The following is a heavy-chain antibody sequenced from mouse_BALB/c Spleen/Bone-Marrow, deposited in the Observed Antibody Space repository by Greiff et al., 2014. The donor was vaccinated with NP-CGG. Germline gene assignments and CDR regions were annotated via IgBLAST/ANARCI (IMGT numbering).Heavy chain of an antibody. D-gene: IGHD2-4*01. V-gene: IGHV3-2*02. Sequence: VQLKDSGPGLVKPSQSLSLTCTVTGYSITSDYAWNWIRQFPGNKLEWMGYISYSGSTSYNPSLKSRISITRDTSKNQFFLQLNSVTTEDTATYYCARDDYGVWGAGTTVTVSS. CDR2: ISYSGST. CDR3: ARDDYGV. J-gene: IGHJ1*01. CDR1: GYSITSDYA.